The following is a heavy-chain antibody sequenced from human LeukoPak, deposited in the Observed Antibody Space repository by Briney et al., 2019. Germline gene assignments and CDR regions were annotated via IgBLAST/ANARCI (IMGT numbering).Heavy chain of an antibody. D-gene: IGHD4-11*01. V-gene: IGHV4-30-2*01. CDR3: ARHVRATVTTGVDY. J-gene: IGHJ4*02. Sequence: PSQTLSLTCTVSGGSTSSGGYYWSWIRQPPGKGLEWIGYIYHSGSTYYNPSLKSRVTISVDRSKNQFSLKLSSVTAADTAVYYCARHVRATVTTGVDYWGQGTLVTVSS. CDR2: IYHSGST. CDR1: GGSTSSGGYY.